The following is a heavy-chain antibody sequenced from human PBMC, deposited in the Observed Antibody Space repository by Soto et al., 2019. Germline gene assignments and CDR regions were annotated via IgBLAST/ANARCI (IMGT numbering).Heavy chain of an antibody. V-gene: IGHV3-21*01. CDR1: GFTFSSYS. Sequence: GGSLRLSCAASGFTFSSYSMNWVRQAPGKGLEWVSSISSSSYIYYADSVKGRFTISRDNAKNSLYLQMNSLRAEDTAVYYCAEGREYGPFDYWGQGTLVTVSS. CDR3: AEGREYGPFDY. J-gene: IGHJ4*02. D-gene: IGHD4-17*01. CDR2: ISSSSYI.